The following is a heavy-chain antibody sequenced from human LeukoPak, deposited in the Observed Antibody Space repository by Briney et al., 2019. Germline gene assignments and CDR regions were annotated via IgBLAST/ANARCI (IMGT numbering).Heavy chain of an antibody. CDR2: ISYDGSNK. CDR1: GFTSSSYG. J-gene: IGHJ4*02. D-gene: IGHD6-19*01. CDR3: AKEFQGIAVAGNFDY. V-gene: IGHV3-30*18. Sequence: GRSLRLSCAASGFTSSSYGMHWVRQAPGKGLEWVAVISYDGSNKYYADSVKGRFTISRDNSKNTLYLQMNSLRAEDTAVYYCAKEFQGIAVAGNFDYWGQGTLVTVSS.